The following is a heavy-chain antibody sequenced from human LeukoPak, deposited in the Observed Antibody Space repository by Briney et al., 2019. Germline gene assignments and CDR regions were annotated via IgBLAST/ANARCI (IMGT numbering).Heavy chain of an antibody. Sequence: ASVKASCKASGYTFTSYGISWVRQAPGQGLEWMGWISAYNGNTNYAQKLQGRVTMTTDTSTSTAYMELRSLRSDDTAVYYCARATYYDSSGLFDYWGQGTLVTVSS. CDR1: GYTFTSYG. J-gene: IGHJ4*02. D-gene: IGHD3-22*01. V-gene: IGHV1-18*01. CDR3: ARATYYDSSGLFDY. CDR2: ISAYNGNT.